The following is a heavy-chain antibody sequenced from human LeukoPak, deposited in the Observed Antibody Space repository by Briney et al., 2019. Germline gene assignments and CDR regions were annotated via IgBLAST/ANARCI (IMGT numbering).Heavy chain of an antibody. J-gene: IGHJ4*02. CDR3: TSPSAWGSSWYQPDY. CDR2: IRSKANSYAP. D-gene: IGHD6-13*01. Sequence: GGSLRLSCAAPGFTFSGSAMHWVRQASVKGLDWVGRIRSKANSYAPAYPASGKGRFTISGDDSKKTGYWQLNSLKPEDTAVYYCTSPSAWGSSWYQPDYWGQGTRVTVSS. V-gene: IGHV3-73*01. CDR1: GFTFSGSA.